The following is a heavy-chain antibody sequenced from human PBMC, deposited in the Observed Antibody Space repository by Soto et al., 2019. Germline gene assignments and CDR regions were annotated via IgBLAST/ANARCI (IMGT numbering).Heavy chain of an antibody. CDR2: ITPNGNAK. CDR1: GFTFSSCA. J-gene: IGHJ4*02. V-gene: IGHV3-23*01. CDR3: ARDYYKYYDSSGYYRSPAY. Sequence: GSLRLSCAASGFTFSSCAMSWVRQAPGKGLEWVAAITPNGNAKDYADSVKGRFTISRDNSRNTLFLQMNSLRAEDTAVYYCARDYYKYYDSSGYYRSPAYWGQGTLVTVSS. D-gene: IGHD3-22*01.